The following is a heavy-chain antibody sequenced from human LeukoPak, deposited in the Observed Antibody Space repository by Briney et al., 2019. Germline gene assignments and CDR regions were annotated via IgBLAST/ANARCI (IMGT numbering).Heavy chain of an antibody. Sequence: GGSLRLSCAASGFTFSSYWMTWVRQAPGKGLEWVANIKQDGSEKYYVDSVKGRFTISRDNAKNSLYLQMNSLRAEDTAVYYCARVPFYYYDSSGYYDDFDYWGQGTLVTVSS. D-gene: IGHD3-22*01. V-gene: IGHV3-7*01. CDR1: GFTFSSYW. J-gene: IGHJ4*02. CDR2: IKQDGSEK. CDR3: ARVPFYYYDSSGYYDDFDY.